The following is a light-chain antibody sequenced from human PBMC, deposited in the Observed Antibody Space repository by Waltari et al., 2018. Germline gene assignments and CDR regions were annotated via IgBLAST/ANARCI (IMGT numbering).Light chain of an antibody. V-gene: IGLV2-23*02. CDR3: CSYAGLGIYV. CDR1: SSDVGNYNL. CDR2: EVT. J-gene: IGLJ1*01. Sequence: QSGLTQPASVSGSPGQSITISCTGTSSDVGNYNLVSWYQQYPDKPPKLMVYEVTKRTAGVSDRFSGSKSGNTASLTIYGLQSEDEADYYCCSYAGLGIYVFGTGTKVTVL.